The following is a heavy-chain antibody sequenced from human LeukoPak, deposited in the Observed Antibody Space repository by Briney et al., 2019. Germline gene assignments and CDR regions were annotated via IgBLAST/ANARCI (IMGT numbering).Heavy chain of an antibody. CDR2: IWYDGSNK. D-gene: IGHD3-22*01. CDR3: AKAGPTYYYDSSGYYYGDY. J-gene: IGHJ4*02. CDR1: GFTFSSYG. V-gene: IGHV3-33*06. Sequence: GGSLRLSCAASGFTFSSYGMHWVRQAPGKGLERVAVIWYDGSNKYYADSVKGRFTISRDNSKNTLYLQMNSLRAEDTAVYYCAKAGPTYYYDSSGYYYGDYWGQGTLVTVSS.